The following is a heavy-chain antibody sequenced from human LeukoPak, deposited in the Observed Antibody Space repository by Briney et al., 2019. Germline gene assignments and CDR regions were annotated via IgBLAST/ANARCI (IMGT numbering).Heavy chain of an antibody. V-gene: IGHV4-4*07. Sequence: SETLSLTCTVSGGSVTTYYWSWIRQPAGKGLEWIGHISTSGTTTYNPSLKSRVTMSVDTSKNQFSLKLTSMTAADTAVYYCAREATIVGATIIWGQGTLVTVSS. CDR2: ISTSGTT. D-gene: IGHD1-26*01. CDR3: AREATIVGATII. CDR1: GGSVTTYY. J-gene: IGHJ4*02.